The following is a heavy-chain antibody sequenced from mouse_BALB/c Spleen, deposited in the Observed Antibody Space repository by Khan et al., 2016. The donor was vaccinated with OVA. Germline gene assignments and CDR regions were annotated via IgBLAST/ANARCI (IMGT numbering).Heavy chain of an antibody. J-gene: IGHJ3*01. CDR3: ARHAYYGRSWFAN. D-gene: IGHD1-1*01. Sequence: QVQLQQSGPDLVKPGASVKMSCKASGYTFSGYFISWMKQKTGQDIEWIGEIYPGSDSTNYNANFKGKATLTADKSNNQAYMPLSCLTSEDSAVYFCARHAYYGRSWFANWGQGTMVTVSA. CDR1: GYTFSGYF. CDR2: IYPGSDST. V-gene: IGHV1-77*01.